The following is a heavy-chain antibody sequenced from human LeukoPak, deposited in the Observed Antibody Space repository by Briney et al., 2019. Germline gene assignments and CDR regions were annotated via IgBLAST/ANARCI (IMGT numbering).Heavy chain of an antibody. CDR2: IKQDGSEK. CDR1: GFTFISYW. V-gene: IGHV3-7*03. Sequence: GGSLRLSRAPSGFTFISYWMSWVRQAPGKGLEWVANIKQDGSEKYYVDSVKGRFTISRDNAKNSLYLQMNSLRADDTAVYYCARKAYGLDVWGKGTTVTVSS. CDR3: ARKAYGLDV. J-gene: IGHJ6*04.